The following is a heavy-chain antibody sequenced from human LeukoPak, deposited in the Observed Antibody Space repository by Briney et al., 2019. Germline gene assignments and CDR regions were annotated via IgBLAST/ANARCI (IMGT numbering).Heavy chain of an antibody. CDR1: GFTFDDYA. J-gene: IGHJ4*02. CDR2: ISWDGGST. V-gene: IGHV3-43D*03. CDR3: AKDSTRQVWFGGLFDY. D-gene: IGHD3-10*01. Sequence: GGSLRLSCAASGFTFDDYAMHWVRQAPGKGLEWVSLISWDGGSTYYADSVKGRFTISRDNSKNSLYLQVNSLRAEDTALYYCAKDSTRQVWFGGLFDYWGQGTLVTVSS.